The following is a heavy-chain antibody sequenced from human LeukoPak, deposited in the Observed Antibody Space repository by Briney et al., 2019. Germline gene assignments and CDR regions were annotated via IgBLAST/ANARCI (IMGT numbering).Heavy chain of an antibody. CDR2: TYYRSKWYN. CDR1: GDSVSSNSAA. Sequence: SQTLSLTCAISGDSVSSNSAAWNWIRQSPSGGLEWLGRTYYRSKWYNNYAVSVKSRITINPDTSKNQFSLQLNSVTPEDTAVYYCASTGVVRGVPNYYYYGMDVWGQGTTVTVSS. J-gene: IGHJ6*02. CDR3: ASTGVVRGVPNYYYYGMDV. V-gene: IGHV6-1*01. D-gene: IGHD3-10*01.